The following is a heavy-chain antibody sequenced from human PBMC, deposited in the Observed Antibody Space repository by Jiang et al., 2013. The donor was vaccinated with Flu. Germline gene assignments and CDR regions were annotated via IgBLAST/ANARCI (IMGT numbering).Heavy chain of an antibody. CDR1: GGSISSYY. CDR2: IYYSGST. Sequence: GLVKPSETLSLTCTVSGGSISSYYWSWIRQPPGKGLEWIGYIYYSGSTNYNPSLKSRVTISLDTSKNQFSLKLNSVTAADTAVYYCARTGRLGRTSDIWGQGTMVTVSS. D-gene: IGHD3-16*01. J-gene: IGHJ3*02. CDR3: ARTGRLGRTSDI. V-gene: IGHV4-59*13.